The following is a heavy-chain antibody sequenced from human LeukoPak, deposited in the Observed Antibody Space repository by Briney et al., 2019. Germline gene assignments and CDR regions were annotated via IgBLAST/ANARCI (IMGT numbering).Heavy chain of an antibody. J-gene: IGHJ4*02. D-gene: IGHD6-13*01. CDR3: TRAQGIAAAGRFDY. CDR2: MNPNSGNT. Sequence: GASVKVSCKASGYTFTGYYMHWVRQATGQGLEWMGWMNPNSGNTGYAQKFQGRVTMTRNTSISTAYMELSSLRSEDTAVYYCTRAQGIAAAGRFDYWGQGTLVTVSS. V-gene: IGHV1-8*02. CDR1: GYTFTGYY.